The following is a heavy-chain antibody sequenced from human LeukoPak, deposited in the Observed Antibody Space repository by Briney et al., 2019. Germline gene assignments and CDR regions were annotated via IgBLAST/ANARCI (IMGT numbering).Heavy chain of an antibody. CDR3: ARDGSIVGATTEVGSDFDY. V-gene: IGHV1-46*01. J-gene: IGHJ4*02. CDR1: GYTFTSYY. CDR2: INPSGGST. Sequence: GASVTVSCTASGYTFTSYYMHWVRQAPGQGLEWMGIINPSGGSTSYAQKFQGRVTMTRDMSTSTVYMELSSLRSEDTAVYYCARDGSIVGATTEVGSDFDYWGQGTLVTVSS. D-gene: IGHD1-26*01.